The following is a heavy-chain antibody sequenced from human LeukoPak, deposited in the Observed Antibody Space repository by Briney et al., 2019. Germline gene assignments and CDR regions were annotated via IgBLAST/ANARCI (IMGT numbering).Heavy chain of an antibody. J-gene: IGHJ4*02. CDR3: AKEYSGYDFDY. Sequence: GGSLRLSCAASGFPLRSYSLSWVRQAPGKGLEWVSAISGSAGYTYYADSVKGRFTISRDISKNTLYLQMISLRADDTALYYCAKEYSGYDFDYWGQGTLVTVSS. CDR2: ISGSAGYT. D-gene: IGHD5-12*01. V-gene: IGHV3-23*01. CDR1: GFPLRSYS.